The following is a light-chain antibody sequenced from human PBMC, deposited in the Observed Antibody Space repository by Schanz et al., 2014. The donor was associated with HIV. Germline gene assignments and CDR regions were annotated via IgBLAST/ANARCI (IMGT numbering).Light chain of an antibody. CDR3: QQYAVSSWT. J-gene: IGKJ1*01. V-gene: IGKV1-5*01. Sequence: DIQMTQSPPTLSASVGDRVTITCRASQSLDRWLAWYQQKPGKAPKLLIYAASTLQSGVPSRFSGSGSGTEFSLTISSLQPDDFATYYCQQYAVSSWTFGLGTRVESK. CDR2: AAS. CDR1: QSLDRW.